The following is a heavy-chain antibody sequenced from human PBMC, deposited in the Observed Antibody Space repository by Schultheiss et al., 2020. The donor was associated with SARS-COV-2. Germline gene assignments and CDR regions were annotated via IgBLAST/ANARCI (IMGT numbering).Heavy chain of an antibody. CDR2: IYSGGST. CDR1: GFTFSNAW. V-gene: IGHV3-53*01. Sequence: GGSLRLSCAASGFTFSNAWMSWVRQAPGKGLEWVSVIYSGGSTYYADSVKGRFTISRDDSKNTLYLQMNSLKTEDTAVYYCTTEAYDGSGYYYYGMDVWGQGTTVTVSS. CDR3: TTEAYDGSGYYYYGMDV. J-gene: IGHJ6*02. D-gene: IGHD3-10*01.